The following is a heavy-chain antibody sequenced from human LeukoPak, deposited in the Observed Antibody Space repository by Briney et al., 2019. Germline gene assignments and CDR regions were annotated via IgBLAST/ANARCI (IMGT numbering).Heavy chain of an antibody. J-gene: IGHJ4*02. CDR2: IYYSGST. V-gene: IGHV4-59*12. D-gene: IGHD5-24*01. Sequence: PSETLSLTCTVSGGSISSYYWSWIRQPPGKGLEWIGYIYYSGSTNYNPSLKSRVTISVDTSKNQFSLKLSSVTAADTAVYYCARDVGLTATIFLWGQGTLVTVSS. CDR3: ARDVGLTATIFL. CDR1: GGSISSYY.